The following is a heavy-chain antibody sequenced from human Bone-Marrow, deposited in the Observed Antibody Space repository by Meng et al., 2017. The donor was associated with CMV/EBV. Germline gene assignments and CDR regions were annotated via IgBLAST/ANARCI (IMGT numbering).Heavy chain of an antibody. CDR2: TWYDGNDK. CDR3: ARGSGHYYGNFDS. J-gene: IGHJ4*02. V-gene: IGHV3-33*01. D-gene: IGHD3-10*01. Sequence: CAASGFTCSNSGMHWVRQAPGKGLEWVAVTWYDGNDKYYADSVKGRFTISRDNSKNTLYLQMNSLRAEDTAIYYCARGSGHYYGNFDSWGQGTLVTVSS. CDR1: GFTCSNSG.